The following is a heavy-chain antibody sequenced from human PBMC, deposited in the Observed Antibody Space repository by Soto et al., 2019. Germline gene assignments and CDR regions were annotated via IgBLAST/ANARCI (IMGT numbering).Heavy chain of an antibody. V-gene: IGHV1-2*02. D-gene: IGHD1-1*01. CDR3: AREPATAKPEGVDF. Sequence: SVKGSCKASGYTFSDYYIHWGRQAPGQGLEWMGWINPNSGGTKYAPKFQGGVTMTRDTSITTAYMELSRLRSGDTAVYYCAREPATAKPEGVDFWGQGTLVTVSS. CDR1: GYTFSDYY. J-gene: IGHJ4*02. CDR2: INPNSGGT.